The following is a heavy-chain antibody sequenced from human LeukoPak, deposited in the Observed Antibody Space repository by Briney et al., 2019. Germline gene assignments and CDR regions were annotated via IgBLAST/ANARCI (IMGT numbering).Heavy chain of an antibody. CDR3: AKDPRVLRDGFNVDY. D-gene: IGHD5-24*01. J-gene: IGHJ4*02. Sequence: GGSLRLSCAASGFTFSSYAMSWVRQAPGKGLEWVSAISGSGGSTYYADSVKGRFTISRDNSKNTLYLQMNSLRAEDTAVYYCAKDPRVLRDGFNVDYWGQGTLVTVSS. CDR2: ISGSGGST. V-gene: IGHV3-23*01. CDR1: GFTFSSYA.